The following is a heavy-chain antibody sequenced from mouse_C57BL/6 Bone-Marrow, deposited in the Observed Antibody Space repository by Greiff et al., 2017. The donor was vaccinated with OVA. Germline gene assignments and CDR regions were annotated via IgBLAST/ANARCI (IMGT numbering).Heavy chain of an antibody. Sequence: VQLKESGGGLVQPGESLKLSCESNEYEFPSHDMSWVRQTPEKRLELVAAINSDGGSTYYPDTMERRFIISRDNTKKTLYLQMSRLRSEDTALYYCARYPTTGYFDVWGTGTTVTVSS. V-gene: IGHV5-2*01. D-gene: IGHD1-1*01. J-gene: IGHJ1*03. CDR3: ARYPTTGYFDV. CDR2: INSDGGST. CDR1: EYEFPSHD.